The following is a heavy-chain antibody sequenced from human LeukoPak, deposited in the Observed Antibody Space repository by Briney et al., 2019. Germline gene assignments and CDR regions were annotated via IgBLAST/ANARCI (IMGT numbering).Heavy chain of an antibody. CDR1: GGSISSSSYY. CDR2: IYYSGST. V-gene: IGHV4-39*07. CDR3: ARRRIAAAGKTTRYWYFDL. D-gene: IGHD6-13*01. Sequence: SETLSLTCTVSGGSISSSSYYWGWIRQPPGKGLEWIGSIYYSGSTNYNPSLKSRVTISVDTSKNQFSLKLSSVTAADTAVYYCARRRIAAAGKTTRYWYFDLWGRGTLVTVSS. J-gene: IGHJ2*01.